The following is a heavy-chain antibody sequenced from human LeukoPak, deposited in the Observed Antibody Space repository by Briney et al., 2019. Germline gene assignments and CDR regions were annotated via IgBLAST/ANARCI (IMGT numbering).Heavy chain of an antibody. CDR2: ISYDGSNK. Sequence: PGRSVRPSCAASGFTFSSYAMHWVRQAPGKGLEWVAVISYDGSNKYYADSVKGRFTISRDNSKNTLYLQMNSLRAEDTAVYYCARDYMMVNWFDPWGQGTLVTVSS. CDR3: ARDYMMVNWFDP. D-gene: IGHD2-8*01. CDR1: GFTFSSYA. V-gene: IGHV3-30-3*01. J-gene: IGHJ5*02.